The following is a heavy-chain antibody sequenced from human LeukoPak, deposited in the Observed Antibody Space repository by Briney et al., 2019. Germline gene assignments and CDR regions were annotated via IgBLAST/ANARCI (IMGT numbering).Heavy chain of an antibody. D-gene: IGHD1-14*01. Sequence: PGGSLRLSCAASGFTFSSFAMSWVRQAPGKGLEWVSTISGSGGSTSYADSVKGRSTISRDNSKNTLYLQMNSLRAEDTALYYCARARIDYWGQGTLVTVSS. CDR1: GFTFSSFA. CDR3: ARARIDY. J-gene: IGHJ4*02. CDR2: ISGSGGST. V-gene: IGHV3-23*01.